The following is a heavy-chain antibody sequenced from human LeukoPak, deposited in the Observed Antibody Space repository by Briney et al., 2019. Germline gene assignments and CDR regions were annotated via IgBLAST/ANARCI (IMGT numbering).Heavy chain of an antibody. CDR2: IYPGDSDT. CDR3: ARGGVYYYDSSEQGAFDI. J-gene: IGHJ3*02. V-gene: IGHV5-51*01. Sequence: KDGESLKISCKGSGYSFTSYWIGWVRQMPGKGLEWMGIIYPGDSDTRYSPSFQGQVTISADKSISTAYLQWSSLKASDTAMYYCARGGVYYYDSSEQGAFDIWGQGTMVTVSS. CDR1: GYSFTSYW. D-gene: IGHD3-22*01.